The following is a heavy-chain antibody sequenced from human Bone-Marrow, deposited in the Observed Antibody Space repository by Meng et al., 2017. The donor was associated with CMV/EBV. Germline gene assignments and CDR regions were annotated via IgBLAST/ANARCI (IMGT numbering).Heavy chain of an antibody. CDR3: ARDQRRYCSSTSCSVFDY. D-gene: IGHD2-2*01. CDR2: ISYDGSNK. V-gene: IGHV3-30*04. J-gene: IGHJ4*02. CDR1: TFSSYA. Sequence: TFSSYAIHCVRQAPGKGLEWVAVISYDGSNKYYADSVKGRFTISRDNSKNTLYLQMNSLRAEDTAVYYCARDQRRYCSSTSCSVFDYWGQGTLVTVSS.